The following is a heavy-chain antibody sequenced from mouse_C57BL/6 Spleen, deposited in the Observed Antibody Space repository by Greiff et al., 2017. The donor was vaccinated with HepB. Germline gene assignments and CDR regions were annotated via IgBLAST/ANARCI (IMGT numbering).Heavy chain of an antibody. V-gene: IGHV1-64*01. Sequence: VKLKQPGAELVKPGASVKLSCKASGYTFTSYWMHWVKQRPGQGLEWIGMIHPNSGSTNYNEKFKSKATLTVDKSSSTAYMQLSSLTSEDSAVYYCARGGYAKDYWGQGTTLTVSS. CDR1: GYTFTSYW. D-gene: IGHD3-1*01. CDR2: IHPNSGST. CDR3: ARGGYAKDY. J-gene: IGHJ2*01.